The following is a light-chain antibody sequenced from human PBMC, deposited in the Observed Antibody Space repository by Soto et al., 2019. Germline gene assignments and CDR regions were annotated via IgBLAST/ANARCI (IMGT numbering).Light chain of an antibody. Sequence: DIQMMQSASSLFASVGDRVTIYCRASQSISNYLTWYQQKPGKAPKFMIYAASSMHGGVPSRFSGSGFGMYFTLTISSLQREDFATYFCQQSYSSSGTVGQGTKADIK. CDR2: AAS. CDR1: QSISNY. J-gene: IGKJ1*01. CDR3: QQSYSSSGT. V-gene: IGKV1-39*01.